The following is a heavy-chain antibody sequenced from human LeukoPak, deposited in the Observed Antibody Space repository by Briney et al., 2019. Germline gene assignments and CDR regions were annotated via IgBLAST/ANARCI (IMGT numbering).Heavy chain of an antibody. J-gene: IGHJ4*02. D-gene: IGHD6-19*01. Sequence: GGSLRLSCAASGFTFSSYEMNWVRQAPGKGLEWVSHISSSGSTIYYADSVKGRFTISRDNAKNSLYLQMNSLRAEDTAVYYCATTPTWLVERKRGTDYWGQGTLVTVSS. CDR3: ATTPTWLVERKRGTDY. V-gene: IGHV3-48*03. CDR1: GFTFSSYE. CDR2: ISSSGSTI.